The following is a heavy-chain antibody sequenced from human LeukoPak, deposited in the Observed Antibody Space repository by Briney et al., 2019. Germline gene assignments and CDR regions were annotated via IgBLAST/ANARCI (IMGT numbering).Heavy chain of an antibody. CDR3: ARDAGSGWYYFDS. Sequence: PSETLSLTYTVSGGSISLSFWSWLRQPAGKGLEWVGRLYPSGRTENNPSLKSRVSISLDAPKSQFSLRLTSVTAADTAVYFCARDAGSGWYYFDSWGQGTRVTVSS. D-gene: IGHD6-19*01. J-gene: IGHJ4*02. V-gene: IGHV4-4*07. CDR1: GGSISLSF. CDR2: LYPSGRT.